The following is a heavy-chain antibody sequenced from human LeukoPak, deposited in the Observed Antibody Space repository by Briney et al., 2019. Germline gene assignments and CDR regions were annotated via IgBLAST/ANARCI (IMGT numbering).Heavy chain of an antibody. J-gene: IGHJ4*02. CDR2: ISRGSDHI. Sequence: GGSLRLSCAASGFTFSSYAMNWVRQAPGKGLKWVSSISRGSDHIFYADSMKGRFTISRDNAKNTLYLQVNSLRAEDTAVYYCAKGGKWDVTPFDYWGQGTLVTVSS. V-gene: IGHV3-21*04. D-gene: IGHD1-26*01. CDR1: GFTFSSYA. CDR3: AKGGKWDVTPFDY.